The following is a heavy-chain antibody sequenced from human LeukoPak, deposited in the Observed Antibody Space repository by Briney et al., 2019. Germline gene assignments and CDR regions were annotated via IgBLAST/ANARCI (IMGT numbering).Heavy chain of an antibody. V-gene: IGHV4-59*01. CDR1: GGSISSYY. Sequence: SETLSLTCTVSGGSISSYYWSWIRQPPGKGLEWIGYIYYSGSTNYNPSLKSRVTISVDTSKNQFSLKLSSVTAADAAVYYCARGGGGYAFDYWGQGTLVTVSS. D-gene: IGHD3-16*01. CDR2: IYYSGST. CDR3: ARGGGGYAFDY. J-gene: IGHJ4*02.